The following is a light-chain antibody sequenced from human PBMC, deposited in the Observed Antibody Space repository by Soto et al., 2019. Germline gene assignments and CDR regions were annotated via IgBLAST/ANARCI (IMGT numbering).Light chain of an antibody. V-gene: IGKV1-33*01. Sequence: DIQMTQSPSSLSASVGDRCTITCQASHDIRKYLNSYQQKQRKAARLLIYDASNMEKGAPSRSTGSGSGPDSLLTLSSLQPEDIATYYCQQYENFPITFGQGTRLEI. CDR2: DAS. CDR1: HDIRKY. CDR3: QQYENFPIT. J-gene: IGKJ5*01.